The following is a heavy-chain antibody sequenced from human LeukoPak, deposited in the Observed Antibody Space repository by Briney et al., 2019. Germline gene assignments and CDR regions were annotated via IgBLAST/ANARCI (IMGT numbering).Heavy chain of an antibody. CDR1: GGSISSYY. D-gene: IGHD3-3*01. Sequence: SETLSLTCTVSGGSISSYYWSWLRQPPGKGLEWIGYVYYSGSTNYNPSLKSRVTISADTSKNQISLKLSSVTAADTAVYYCARGLHTRSSGRRFDVFEIWGQGTMVTVSS. CDR3: ARGLHTRSSGRRFDVFEI. J-gene: IGHJ3*02. CDR2: VYYSGST. V-gene: IGHV4-59*01.